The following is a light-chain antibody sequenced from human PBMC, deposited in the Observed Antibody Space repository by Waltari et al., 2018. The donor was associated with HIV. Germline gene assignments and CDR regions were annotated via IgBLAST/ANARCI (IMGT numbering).Light chain of an antibody. Sequence: QSVLTQPPPVSGAPGQRVTISCTGSSSTIGAGSAVHCYQQLPGTAPKLLIYANNKRASGVPDRFSGSKFGPSASLAITGLHADDEANYYCQSYDSGLSGSVFGGGTKLTVL. CDR3: QSYDSGLSGSV. V-gene: IGLV1-40*01. CDR1: SSTIGAGSA. J-gene: IGLJ2*01. CDR2: ANN.